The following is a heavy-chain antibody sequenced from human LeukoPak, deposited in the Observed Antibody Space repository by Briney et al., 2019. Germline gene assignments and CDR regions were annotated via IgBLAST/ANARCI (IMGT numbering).Heavy chain of an antibody. J-gene: IGHJ4*02. CDR3: ARGLYGSGI. Sequence: PGGSLRLSCVASEFTFSSYEIIWVRQTPVKGLEWVSYIGSSGSPIYYADSVKGRFTISRDNARHSVYLQMNSLRVEDTAVYYCARGLYGSGIWGQGSLVIVSS. CDR1: EFTFSSYE. D-gene: IGHD3-10*01. V-gene: IGHV3-48*03. CDR2: IGSSGSPI.